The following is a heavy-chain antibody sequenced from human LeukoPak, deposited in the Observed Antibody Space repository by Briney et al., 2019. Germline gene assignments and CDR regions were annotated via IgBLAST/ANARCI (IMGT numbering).Heavy chain of an antibody. Sequence: GGSLRLSCAASGFTVSSNYMSWVRQAPGKGLEWVSVIYSGGSTYYADSVKGRFTISRDNSKNTLYLQMNSLRAEDTAVYYCARWTVGATNYFDYRGQGTLVTVSS. CDR2: IYSGGST. CDR3: ARWTVGATNYFDY. J-gene: IGHJ4*02. CDR1: GFTVSSNY. D-gene: IGHD1-26*01. V-gene: IGHV3-66*02.